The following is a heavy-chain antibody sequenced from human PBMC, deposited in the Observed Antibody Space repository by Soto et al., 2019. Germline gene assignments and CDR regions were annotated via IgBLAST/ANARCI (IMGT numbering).Heavy chain of an antibody. Sequence: PGESLKISCKGSGYSFTSYLIGWVRQMPGKGLEWMGIIYPGDSDTRYSPSFQGQVTISADKSINTAYLQWSSLKASDTAMYYCARFPPSRYCIGGSCYSYWGQGTLVTVSS. J-gene: IGHJ4*02. V-gene: IGHV5-51*01. CDR2: IYPGDSDT. CDR1: GYSFTSYL. D-gene: IGHD2-15*01. CDR3: ARFPPSRYCIGGSCYSY.